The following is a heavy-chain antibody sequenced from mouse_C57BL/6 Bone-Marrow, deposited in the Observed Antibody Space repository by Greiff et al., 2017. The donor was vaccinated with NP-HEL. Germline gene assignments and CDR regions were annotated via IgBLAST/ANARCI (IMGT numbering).Heavy chain of an antibody. J-gene: IGHJ1*03. V-gene: IGHV1-26*01. CDR3: ARGILRGYFDV. CDR1: GYTFTDYY. Sequence: EVQLQQSGPELVKPGASVKISCKASGYTFTDYYMNWVKQSHGKSLEWIGDINPKNGGTSYNQKFKGKATLTVDKSSSTAYMELRSLTSEDSAVYYCARGILRGYFDVWGTGTTVTVSS. CDR2: INPKNGGT. D-gene: IGHD1-1*01.